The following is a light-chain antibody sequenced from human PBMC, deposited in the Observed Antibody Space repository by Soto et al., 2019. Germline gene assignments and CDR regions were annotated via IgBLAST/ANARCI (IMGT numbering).Light chain of an antibody. J-gene: IGKJ4*01. Sequence: IVMTQSPATLSVSPGERATLSCRAGQSVSNLAWYQHKPGQAPRLLIYGASTRATGIPARFSGSGSGTEFTLTISSLQSEDFAIYYCQQYNDWPLTFGGGTTVEIK. CDR1: QSVSN. CDR2: GAS. CDR3: QQYNDWPLT. V-gene: IGKV3-15*01.